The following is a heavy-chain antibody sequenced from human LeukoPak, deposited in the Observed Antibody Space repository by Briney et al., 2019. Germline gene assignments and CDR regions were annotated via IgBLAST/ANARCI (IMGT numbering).Heavy chain of an antibody. CDR2: IIPIFGTA. J-gene: IGHJ4*02. Sequence: ASVKVSCKASGGTFSSYAISWVRQAPGQGLEWMGGIIPIFGTANYAQKFQGRVTITADESTSTAYMELSSLRSEDTAVYYCARDRLYSSSWYADFRGSFDYWGQGTLVTVSS. CDR3: ARDRLYSSSWYADFRGSFDY. D-gene: IGHD6-13*01. V-gene: IGHV1-69*13. CDR1: GGTFSSYA.